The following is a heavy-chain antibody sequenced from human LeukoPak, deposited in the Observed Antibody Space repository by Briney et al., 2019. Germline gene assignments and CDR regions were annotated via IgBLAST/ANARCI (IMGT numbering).Heavy chain of an antibody. CDR2: IKAGNGDT. D-gene: IGHD2-21*02. J-gene: IGHJ4*02. V-gene: IGHV1-3*01. CDR3: ARHVCGDPCYPGGY. Sequence: ASVKVSCKASGYIFTKYVVHWVRQAPGQRPEWMGWIKAGNGDTKYSQNFQDRLTITRDTSASTVYMELSSLTSEDTALYYCARHVCGDPCYPGGYWGLFSLVTVCS. CDR1: GYIFTKYV.